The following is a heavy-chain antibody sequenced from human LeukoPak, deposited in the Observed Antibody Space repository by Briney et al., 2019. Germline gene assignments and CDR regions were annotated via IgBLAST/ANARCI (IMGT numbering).Heavy chain of an antibody. CDR3: ARDNARIAAAGIFDY. J-gene: IGHJ4*02. V-gene: IGHV4-30-4*01. CDR2: IYYSGST. D-gene: IGHD6-13*01. Sequence: PSETLSLTCTVSGGSISSGDYYWSWIRQPPGKGLEWIGYIYYSGSTYYNPSLKSRVTISVDTSKNQFSLKLSSVTAADTAVYYCARDNARIAAAGIFDYWGQETLVTVSS. CDR1: GGSISSGDYY.